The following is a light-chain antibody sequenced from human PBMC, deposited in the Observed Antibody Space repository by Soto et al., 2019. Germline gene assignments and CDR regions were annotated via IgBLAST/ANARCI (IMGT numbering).Light chain of an antibody. Sequence: QSALTQPRSVSGSPGQSVTISCTGTSSDFGGYNYVSWYQHHPGKAPKLMIYDVRERPSGVPDRFSGSKSGNTASLTISGLQAEDEADYYCCSYAGTFYVFGTGTKLTVL. J-gene: IGLJ1*01. CDR1: SSDFGGYNY. CDR3: CSYAGTFYV. V-gene: IGLV2-11*01. CDR2: DVR.